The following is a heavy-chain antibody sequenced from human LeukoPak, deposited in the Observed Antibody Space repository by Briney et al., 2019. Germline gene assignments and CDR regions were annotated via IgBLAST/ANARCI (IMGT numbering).Heavy chain of an antibody. CDR3: ARTSTLWWASSSGMDV. Sequence: SETRSLTCAAYGGSFSGYYWSWIRQPPGKGLEWIGEINHSGSTNYNPSLKSRVTISVDTSKNQFSLKLSSVTAADTAVYYCARTSTLWWASSSGMDVWGQGTTVTVSS. CDR2: INHSGST. V-gene: IGHV4-34*01. D-gene: IGHD2-21*01. CDR1: GGSFSGYY. J-gene: IGHJ6*02.